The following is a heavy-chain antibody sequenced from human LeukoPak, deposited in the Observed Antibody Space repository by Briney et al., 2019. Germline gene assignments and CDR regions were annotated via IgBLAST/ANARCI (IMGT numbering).Heavy chain of an antibody. CDR2: INHSGST. Sequence: SETLSLTCAVYGGSFSGYYWSWIRQPPGKGLEWIGEINHSGSTNYNPSLKSRVTISVDTSKNQFSLKLSSVTAADTAVYYCARSGGNSFLLGAYRKKKDAFDIWGQGTMVTVSS. D-gene: IGHD4-23*01. V-gene: IGHV4-34*01. CDR3: ARSGGNSFLLGAYRKKKDAFDI. CDR1: GGSFSGYY. J-gene: IGHJ3*02.